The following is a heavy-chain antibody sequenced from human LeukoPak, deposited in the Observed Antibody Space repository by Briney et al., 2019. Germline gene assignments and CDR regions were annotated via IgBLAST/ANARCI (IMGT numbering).Heavy chain of an antibody. CDR2: IYYSGST. V-gene: IGHV4-39*01. CDR1: GGSISSSSYY. D-gene: IGHD6-19*01. CDR3: ARRRLDFDY. J-gene: IGHJ4*02. Sequence: SETLSLTCTVSGGSISSSSYYWGWIRQPPGKGLEWIGSIYYSGSTYYNPSLKSRVTISVDTSKNQFSLKLSSVTAADTAVYYCARRRLDFDYWGQGTLVTVSS.